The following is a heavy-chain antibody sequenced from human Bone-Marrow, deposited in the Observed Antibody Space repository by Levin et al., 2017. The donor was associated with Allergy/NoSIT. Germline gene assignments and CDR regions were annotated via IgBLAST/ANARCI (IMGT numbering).Heavy chain of an antibody. CDR1: GFTFSNAW. CDR2: IKSKTDGGTT. D-gene: IGHD2-21*02. V-gene: IGHV3-15*01. J-gene: IGHJ3*02. CDR3: TTVVTAIPSLRDAFDI. Sequence: GGSLRLSCAASGFTFSNAWMSWVRQAPGKGLEWVGRIKSKTDGGTTDYAAPVKGRFTISRDDSKNTLYLQMNSLKTEDTAVYYCTTVVTAIPSLRDAFDIWGQGTMVTVSS.